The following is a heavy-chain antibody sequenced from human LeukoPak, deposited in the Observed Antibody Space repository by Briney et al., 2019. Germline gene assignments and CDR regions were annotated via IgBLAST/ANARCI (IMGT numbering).Heavy chain of an antibody. CDR3: AKGQRFYGEYYFDY. J-gene: IGHJ4*02. Sequence: GSLRLSCAASGFTFSSYAMNWVRQAPGKGLKWVSGFRGSGAATFYADSVKGRFTISRDNSKNTLYLQVNSLRAEDTAVYYCAKGQRFYGEYYFDYWGQGTLVTVSS. CDR1: GFTFSSYA. CDR2: FRGSGAAT. V-gene: IGHV3-23*01. D-gene: IGHD4-17*01.